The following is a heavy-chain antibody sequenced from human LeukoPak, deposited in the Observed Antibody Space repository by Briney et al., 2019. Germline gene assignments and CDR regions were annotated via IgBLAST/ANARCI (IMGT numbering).Heavy chain of an antibody. CDR2: IYYSGST. D-gene: IGHD2-8*01. V-gene: IGHV4-59*12. Sequence: PSETLSLTCTVSGGSISSYYWSWIRQPPGKGLEWIGYIYYSGSTNYNPSLKSRVTISVDTSKNQFSLKLSSVTAADTAVYYCARDPVYCTNGVCYTEYNWFDPWGQGTLVTVSS. J-gene: IGHJ5*02. CDR1: GGSISSYY. CDR3: ARDPVYCTNGVCYTEYNWFDP.